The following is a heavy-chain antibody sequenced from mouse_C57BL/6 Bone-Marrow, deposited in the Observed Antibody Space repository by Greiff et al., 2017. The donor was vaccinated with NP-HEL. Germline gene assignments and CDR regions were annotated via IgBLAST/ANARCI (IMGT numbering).Heavy chain of an antibody. V-gene: IGHV1-47*01. CDR2: FHPYNDDT. CDR3: ARRGYGSSYDGFAY. Sequence: VQRVESGAELVKPGASVKMSCKASGYTFTTYPIEWMKQNHGKSLEWIGNFHPYNDDTKYNEKFKGKATLTVEKSSSTVYLELSRLTSDDSAVYYCARRGYGSSYDGFAYWGQGTLVTVSA. CDR1: GYTFTTYP. D-gene: IGHD1-1*01. J-gene: IGHJ3*01.